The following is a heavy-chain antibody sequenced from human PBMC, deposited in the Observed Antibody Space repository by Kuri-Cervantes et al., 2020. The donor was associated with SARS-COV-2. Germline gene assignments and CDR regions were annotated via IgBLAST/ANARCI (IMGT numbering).Heavy chain of an antibody. CDR2: SNAGNGNT. CDR3: ARFGDDFWSGYSPYYYGMDV. D-gene: IGHD3-3*01. V-gene: IGHV1-3*02. J-gene: IGHJ6*02. Sequence: ASVKVSCKASGYTFTSYAMHWVRQAPGQRLEWMGWSNAGNGNTKYSQEFQGRVTITRDTSASTAYMELSSLRSEDMAVYYCARFGDDFWSGYSPYYYGMDVWGQGTTVTVSS. CDR1: GYTFTSYA.